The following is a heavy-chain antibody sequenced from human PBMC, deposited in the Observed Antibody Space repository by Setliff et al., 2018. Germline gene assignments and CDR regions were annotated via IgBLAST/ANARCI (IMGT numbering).Heavy chain of an antibody. CDR3: ARARHFGMDV. CDR2: ISSNGGST. Sequence: GGSLRLSCAASGFTFSSYAMHWVRQAPGKGLEYVSAISSNGGSTYYANSVKGRFTISRDNSKNTLYLQMGSLRAEDMAVYYCARARHFGMDVWGQGTTVTVSS. J-gene: IGHJ6*02. V-gene: IGHV3-64*01. CDR1: GFTFSSYA.